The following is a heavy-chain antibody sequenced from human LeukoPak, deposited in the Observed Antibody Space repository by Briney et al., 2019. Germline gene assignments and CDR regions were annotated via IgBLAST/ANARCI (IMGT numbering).Heavy chain of an antibody. V-gene: IGHV4-38-2*02. D-gene: IGHD4-17*01. CDR1: GYSISSGYY. J-gene: IGHJ3*02. CDR3: AGPWTTANAFDI. CDR2: IYHSGST. Sequence: SETLSLTCTVSGYSISSGYYWGWIRQPPGKGLEWIGSIYHSGSTYYNPSLKSRVTISVDTSKNQFSLKLSSVTAADTAVYYCAGPWTTANAFDIWGQGTMVTVSS.